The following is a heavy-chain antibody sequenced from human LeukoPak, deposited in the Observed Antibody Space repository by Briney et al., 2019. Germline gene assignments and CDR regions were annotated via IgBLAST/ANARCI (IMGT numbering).Heavy chain of an antibody. V-gene: IGHV3-21*03. Sequence: GGSLRLSCAASGFTFSTYTMNWVRQAPGKGLEWVSSISSFSTYMYYADSVKGRFTISRDNAKNSLYLQMNSLKTEDTAVYYCTTDGVGVEGATYDNWGQGTLVSVSS. J-gene: IGHJ4*02. CDR1: GFTFSTYT. D-gene: IGHD1-26*01. CDR2: ISSFSTYM. CDR3: TTDGVGVEGATYDN.